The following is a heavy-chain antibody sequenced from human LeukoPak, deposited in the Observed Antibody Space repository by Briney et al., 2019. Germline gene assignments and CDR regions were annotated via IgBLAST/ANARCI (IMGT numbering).Heavy chain of an antibody. D-gene: IGHD2-15*01. CDR1: GYSFTSYW. J-gene: IGHJ5*02. V-gene: IGHV5-51*01. CDR2: IYPGDSDT. CDR3: ARQSCSGGSCYPRFDP. Sequence: GESLKISCKGSGYSFTSYWIGWVRQMPGKGLEWMGIIYPGDSDTRYSPSFQGQVTISADKSISTAYLQWSSLKASDTAVYYCARQSCSGGSCYPRFDPWGQGTLVTVSS.